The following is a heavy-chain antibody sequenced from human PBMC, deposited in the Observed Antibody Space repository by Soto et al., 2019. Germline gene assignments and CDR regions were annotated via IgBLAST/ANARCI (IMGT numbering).Heavy chain of an antibody. CDR2: MHHSGTT. J-gene: IGHJ3*02. CDR3: ARATRGGYDFWGDYSIVDAFDI. D-gene: IGHD3-3*01. V-gene: IGHV4-30-4*01. Sequence: PSETLSLTCTVSGGSISSGDYYWSWIRQPPGKGLEWIGYMHHSGTTFYSPSLESRLTLSVDTPRNQLTLKVNFVTAADTAVYYCARATRGGYDFWGDYSIVDAFDIWGQGTMVTVSS. CDR1: GGSISSGDYY.